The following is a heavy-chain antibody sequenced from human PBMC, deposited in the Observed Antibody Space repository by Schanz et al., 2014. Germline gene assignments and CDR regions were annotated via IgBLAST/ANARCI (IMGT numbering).Heavy chain of an antibody. Sequence: EVKLLESGGTLVRPGGSLRLSCAASGFTFSTDAMSWVRQAPGKGLEWLSVISASGGDTYYADSVKGRFTISRDNSKNTLYLQMNSLRAEDTAVYYCAKSLESCPGGRCSRGYFDYWGQGTLVTVSS. CDR2: ISASGGDT. D-gene: IGHD2-8*02. J-gene: IGHJ4*02. V-gene: IGHV3-23*01. CDR1: GFTFSTDA. CDR3: AKSLESCPGGRCSRGYFDY.